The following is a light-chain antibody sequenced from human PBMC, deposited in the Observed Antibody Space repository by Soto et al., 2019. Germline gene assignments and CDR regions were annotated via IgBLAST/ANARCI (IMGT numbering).Light chain of an antibody. CDR1: QSISSY. J-gene: IGKJ4*02. Sequence: RTIQSISSYLNWYQQKPGKAPKLLIYAASSLQSGVPSRFFCCGSGTEFTLAMRSLQPGDFAPYFCLGNCSYAGRFAGGTKVDIK. CDR2: AAS. CDR3: LGNCSYAGR. V-gene: IGKV1-39*02.